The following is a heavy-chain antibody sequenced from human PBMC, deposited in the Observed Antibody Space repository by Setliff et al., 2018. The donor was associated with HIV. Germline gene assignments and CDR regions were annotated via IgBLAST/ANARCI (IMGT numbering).Heavy chain of an antibody. Sequence: GESLKISCKVSGYSSTKYWIGWVRQMPGKGLEWMGLIYPGGSDIRYSPSFQGQVTISADKSISTAYLQWSSLKASDTAMYYCVRYIGAAAGYIDHWGQGTLVTVSS. V-gene: IGHV5-51*01. CDR3: VRYIGAAAGYIDH. CDR2: IYPGGSDI. D-gene: IGHD6-25*01. J-gene: IGHJ4*02. CDR1: GYSSTKYW.